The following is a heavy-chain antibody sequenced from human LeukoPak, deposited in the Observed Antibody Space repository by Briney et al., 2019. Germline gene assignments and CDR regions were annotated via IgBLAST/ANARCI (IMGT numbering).Heavy chain of an antibody. CDR1: GGSISSRSCH. D-gene: IGHD5-18*01. V-gene: IGHV4-39*07. J-gene: IGHJ4*02. Sequence: SETLSLTCTVSGGSISSRSCHWGWHPQRPGTGREWFVSVYYSGSTYYNPSLNGRVTISVDTSKNQLSLKLTSVTAAATAVYYCVRFRGDSAVVGNYWGQGTLVTVSS. CDR2: VYYSGST. CDR3: VRFRGDSAVVGNY.